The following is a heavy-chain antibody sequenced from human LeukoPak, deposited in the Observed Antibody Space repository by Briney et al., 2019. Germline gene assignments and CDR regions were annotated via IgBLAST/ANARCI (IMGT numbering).Heavy chain of an antibody. Sequence: GRSLRLSCAASGFTFSTYALHWVRQAPGKGLEWVAVISYDGSNKYYVDSVKGRFTISRDNSKNTLYPQMNSLRAEDTAVYYCARVQGPDLGYCTSTSCYISYWGQGTLVTVSS. CDR1: GFTFSTYA. D-gene: IGHD2-2*02. CDR2: ISYDGSNK. CDR3: ARVQGPDLGYCTSTSCYISY. J-gene: IGHJ4*02. V-gene: IGHV3-30-3*01.